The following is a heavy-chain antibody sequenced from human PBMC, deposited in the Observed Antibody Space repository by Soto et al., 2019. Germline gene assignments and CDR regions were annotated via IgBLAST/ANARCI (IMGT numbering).Heavy chain of an antibody. D-gene: IGHD3-3*01. J-gene: IGHJ6*02. CDR2: ISAYNGNT. Sequence: QTPGQGLEWMGWISAYNGNTNYAQKLQGRVTMTTDTSTSTAYMELRSLRSDDTAVYYCAREAHYDFWCGYTGDYLYYSGLDVSGQ. CDR3: AREAHYDFWCGYTGDYLYYSGLDV. V-gene: IGHV1-18*01.